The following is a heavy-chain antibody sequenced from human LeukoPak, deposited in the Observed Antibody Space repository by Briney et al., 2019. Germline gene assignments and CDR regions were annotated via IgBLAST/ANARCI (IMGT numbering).Heavy chain of an antibody. CDR3: ARHTQGYDILI. V-gene: IGHV4-61*01. J-gene: IGHJ3*02. D-gene: IGHD3-9*01. CDR2: IHDSGST. CDR1: GGSVSGGSISSNY. Sequence: SETLSLTCTVSGGSVSGGSISSNYWSWIRQPPGKGLEWIGYIHDSGSTKYNPSLKRRVTISVDTASNQFSLEESSVTAADTAVYYCARHTQGYDILIWGQGTMVTVSS.